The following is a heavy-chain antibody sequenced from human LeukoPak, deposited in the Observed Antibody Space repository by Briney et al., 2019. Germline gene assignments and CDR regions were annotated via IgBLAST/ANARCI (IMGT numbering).Heavy chain of an antibody. CDR3: AKDRGGIWYSNYFDS. CDR1: GGSISSYY. V-gene: IGHV4-59*01. J-gene: IGHJ4*02. CDR2: IYYSGST. D-gene: IGHD2-8*01. Sequence: PSETLSLTCTVSGGSISSYYWSWIRQPPGKGLEWIGYIYYSGSTNYNPSLKSRVTISVDTSKNQFSLKLSSVTAADTAVYYCAKDRGGIWYSNYFDSWGQGTLVTVSS.